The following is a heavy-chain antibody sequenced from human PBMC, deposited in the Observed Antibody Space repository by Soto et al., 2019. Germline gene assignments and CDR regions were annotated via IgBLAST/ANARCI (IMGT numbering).Heavy chain of an antibody. Sequence: QVQLVQSGAEVKKPGASVKVSCKASGYTFTSYDINWVRQATGQGLEWMGWMNPNSGNTGYAQKFQGRVTMTRNTSISTAXMXXXXXXXXXXXXXXXXXQKVDASDYWGQGTLVTVSS. CDR3: XXQKVDASDY. V-gene: IGHV1-8*01. CDR1: GYTFTSYD. D-gene: IGHD2-15*01. CDR2: MNPNSGNT. J-gene: IGHJ4*02.